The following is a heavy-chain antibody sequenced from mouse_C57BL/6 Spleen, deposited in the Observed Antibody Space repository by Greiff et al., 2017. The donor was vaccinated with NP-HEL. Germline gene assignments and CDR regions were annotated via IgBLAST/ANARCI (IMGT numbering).Heavy chain of an antibody. CDR1: GFTFSNYW. J-gene: IGHJ1*03. CDR3: TEYWYFDV. V-gene: IGHV6-3*01. CDR2: IRLKSDNYAT. Sequence: EVKVEESGGGLVQPGGSMKLSCVASGFTFSNYWMNWVRQSPEKGLEWVAQIRLKSDNYATHYAESVKGSFTISRDDSKSSVYLQMNNLRAEDTGIYYCTEYWYFDVWGTGTTVTVSS.